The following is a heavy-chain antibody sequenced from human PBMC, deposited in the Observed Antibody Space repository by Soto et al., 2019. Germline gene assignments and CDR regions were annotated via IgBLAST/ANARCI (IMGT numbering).Heavy chain of an antibody. CDR3: ARVKNDDYYYGMDV. CDR1: GGSITGYY. V-gene: IGHV4-59*01. J-gene: IGHJ6*02. CDR2: IYFSGTT. D-gene: IGHD1-1*01. Sequence: SETLSLTCSVSGGSITGYYWNWVRQPPGKGLEWIVYIYFSGTTNYNPSLKSRLTISVDTSKNQFSLRLSSVTAADTAVYYCARVKNDDYYYGMDVWGQGTTVTVSS.